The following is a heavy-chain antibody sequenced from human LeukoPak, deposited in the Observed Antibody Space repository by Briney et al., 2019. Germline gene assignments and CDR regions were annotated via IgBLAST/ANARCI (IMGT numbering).Heavy chain of an antibody. CDR1: GYSISSGYY. J-gene: IGHJ4*02. D-gene: IGHD1-14*01. CDR3: ARELLRGDNTEPGY. Sequence: SETLSLTCAVSGYSISSGYYWGWIRQPPGKGLEWIGSIYHSGSTYYNPSLKSRVTISVDTSKNQFSLKLSSVTAADTAVYYCARELLRGDNTEPGYWGQGTLVTVSS. CDR2: IYHSGST. V-gene: IGHV4-38-2*02.